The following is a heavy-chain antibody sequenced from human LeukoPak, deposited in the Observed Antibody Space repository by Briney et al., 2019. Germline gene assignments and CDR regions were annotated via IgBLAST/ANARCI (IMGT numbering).Heavy chain of an antibody. J-gene: IGHJ3*02. V-gene: IGHV4-59*08. D-gene: IGHD3-22*01. Sequence: KPSETLSLTCNASGGSINSYSWSWIRQPPGKGLQWIGYISYSGSTKYNPSLKSRVTISVDTSKTQFSLKLSSVTDADTAIYYCARHGYYDSTAFDAFDIWGQGTVVTVSS. CDR1: GGSINSYS. CDR2: ISYSGST. CDR3: ARHGYYDSTAFDAFDI.